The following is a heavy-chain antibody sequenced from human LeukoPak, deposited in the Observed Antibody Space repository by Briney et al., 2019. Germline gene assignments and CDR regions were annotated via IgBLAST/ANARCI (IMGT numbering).Heavy chain of an antibody. D-gene: IGHD1-26*01. V-gene: IGHV3-23*01. CDR1: GFTFVSYA. CDR3: AKSIVGAMVVDY. CDR2: ISDSGGRT. J-gene: IGHJ4*02. Sequence: PGGSLRLSCAASGFTFVSYAMSWVREAPGKGLEWVSAISDSGGRTYYADSVKGRFTVSRDNSKNTLYLQMNSLRAEDTAIYYCAKSIVGAMVVDYWGQGTLVTVSS.